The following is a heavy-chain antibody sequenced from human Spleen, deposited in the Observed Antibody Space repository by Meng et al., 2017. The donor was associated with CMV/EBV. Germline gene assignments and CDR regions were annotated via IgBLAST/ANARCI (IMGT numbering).Heavy chain of an antibody. CDR3: ARDGTARPGFDY. D-gene: IGHD6-6*01. CDR1: CGSISSDDSY. V-gene: IGHV4-31*02. Sequence: VSCGSISSDDSYCTWIRQHPGKGLEWIGYIYYSGSTYYNPSLKSRLTISVDTSKNQFSLKLTSVTAADTAVYYCARDGTARPGFDYWGQGTLVTVSS. J-gene: IGHJ4*02. CDR2: IYYSGST.